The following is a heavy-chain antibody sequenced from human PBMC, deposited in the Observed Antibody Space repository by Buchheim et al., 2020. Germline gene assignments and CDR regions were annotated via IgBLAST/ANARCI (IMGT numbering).Heavy chain of an antibody. D-gene: IGHD2-15*01. CDR2: INHSGST. V-gene: IGHV4-34*01. J-gene: IGHJ1*01. CDR3: ARGSTPAALFQH. CDR1: GWSFSGYY. Sequence: QVQLQQWGAGLLKPSETLSLTCAVSGWSFSGYYWSWIRQPPGKGLEWIGEINHSGSTNYNPSLKSRVTISVDTSKNQFSLKLSSVTAADTAVYYCARGSTPAALFQHWGQGTL.